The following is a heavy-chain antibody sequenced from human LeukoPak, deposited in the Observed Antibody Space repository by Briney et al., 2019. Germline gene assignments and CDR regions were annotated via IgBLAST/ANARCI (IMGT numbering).Heavy chain of an antibody. CDR3: ARDHCSSTSCYDYGMDV. Sequence: GGSLRLSCAASGFTFSSYWTSWVRQAPGKGLEWVANIKQDGSEKYYVDSVKGRFTISRDNAKNSLYLQMNSMRAEDTAVYYCARDHCSSTSCYDYGMDVWGQGTTVTVSS. CDR2: IKQDGSEK. J-gene: IGHJ6*02. D-gene: IGHD2-2*01. CDR1: GFTFSSYW. V-gene: IGHV3-7*01.